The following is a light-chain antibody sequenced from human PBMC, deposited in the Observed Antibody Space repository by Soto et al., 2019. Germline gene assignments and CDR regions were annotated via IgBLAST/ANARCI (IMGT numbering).Light chain of an antibody. V-gene: IGKV1-39*01. J-gene: IGKJ5*01. CDR1: HDIRNY. Sequence: DIQMTQSPSSLSASVRARFTITSQASHDIRNYLNWYQQKQGQAPKVXSHDASHLQTGVPSRFSGSGSGTDFTLTISSLQPEDFETYYCQQSYSTWITFGQGTRLEIK. CDR2: DAS. CDR3: QQSYSTWIT.